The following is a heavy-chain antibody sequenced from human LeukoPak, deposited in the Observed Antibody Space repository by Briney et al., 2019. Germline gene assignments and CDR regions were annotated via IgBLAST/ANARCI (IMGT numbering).Heavy chain of an antibody. Sequence: KPSETLSLTCAVYGGSFSGYYWSWIRQPPGKGLEWIGSMYYSGSTYYNPSLKSRVTISVDTSKNRFSLKLSSVTAADTAVYYCTTDPRWFGELSYYYYYMDVWGKGTTVTVSS. J-gene: IGHJ6*03. CDR1: GGSFSGYY. CDR2: MYYSGST. CDR3: TTDPRWFGELSYYYYYMDV. V-gene: IGHV4-34*01. D-gene: IGHD3-10*01.